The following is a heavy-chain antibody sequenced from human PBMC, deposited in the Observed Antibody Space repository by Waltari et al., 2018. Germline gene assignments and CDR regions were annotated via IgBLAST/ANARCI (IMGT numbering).Heavy chain of an antibody. V-gene: IGHV1-3*01. CDR3: ARDLIQYYYDSSGYYPFDY. D-gene: IGHD3-22*01. J-gene: IGHJ4*02. CDR1: GYTFTSYA. CDR2: INAGNGNT. Sequence: QVQLVQSGAEVKKPGASVKVSCKASGYTFTSYAINWVRQAHGQRLEWMGWINAGNGNTKYSQKFQGRVTITRDTSASTAYMELSSLRSEDTAVYYCARDLIQYYYDSSGYYPFDYWGQGTLVTVSS.